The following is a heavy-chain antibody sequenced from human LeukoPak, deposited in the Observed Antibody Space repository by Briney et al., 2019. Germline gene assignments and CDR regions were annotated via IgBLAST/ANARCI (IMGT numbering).Heavy chain of an antibody. D-gene: IGHD3-10*01. J-gene: IGHJ4*02. CDR3: ASYYYGSGSYYKANY. Sequence: PSETLSLTCAVYGGSFSDYWWTWIRQSPGKGLEWIGEVNHSGSTNYNPSLKSRVTISVDTSKNQFSLKLSSVTAADTAVYYCASYYYGSGSYYKANYWGQGTLVTVSS. V-gene: IGHV4-34*01. CDR1: GGSFSDYW. CDR2: VNHSGST.